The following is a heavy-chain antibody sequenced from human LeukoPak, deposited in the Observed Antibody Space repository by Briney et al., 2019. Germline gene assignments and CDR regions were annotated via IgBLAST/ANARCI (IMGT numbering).Heavy chain of an antibody. D-gene: IGHD3-10*01. J-gene: IGHJ4*02. Sequence: GASVKVPCKASEYTFTGYYMHWVRQAPGQGLEWMGWINPNSGGTNYAQKFQGRVTMTRDTSISTAYMELSRLRSDDTAVYYCASSVVGRFGEKSHIHYWGQGTLVTVSS. CDR1: EYTFTGYY. CDR3: ASSVVGRFGEKSHIHY. CDR2: INPNSGGT. V-gene: IGHV1-2*02.